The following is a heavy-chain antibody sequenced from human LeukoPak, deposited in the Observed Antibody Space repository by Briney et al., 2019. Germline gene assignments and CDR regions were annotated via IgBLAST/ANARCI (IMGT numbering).Heavy chain of an antibody. Sequence: ASAKVSCKASGVTLSRYVISWVRQAPGQGPEWMVGIIPNFGTATYAQKFQRRVTITAGESTSTAYRGLSSLTSEDTAVYYCARGLGGASYFDYWGQGTLVTVSS. CDR1: GVTLSRYV. V-gene: IGHV1-69*13. CDR2: IIPNFGTA. J-gene: IGHJ4*02. D-gene: IGHD1-26*01. CDR3: ARGLGGASYFDY.